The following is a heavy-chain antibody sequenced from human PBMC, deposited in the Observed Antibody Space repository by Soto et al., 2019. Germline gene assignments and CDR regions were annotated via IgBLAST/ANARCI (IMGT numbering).Heavy chain of an antibody. Sequence: EVQLVESGGGLVQPGGSLRLSCVASGFSVTDIYMNWVRQAPGKGLEWVSVIYNEFTDYADSVRGRFSISTDSSKNALYLQMTSLRAEDSAVYYCVSEPRYCSGGSCSIMGDAFDIWGQGTKVTVSS. D-gene: IGHD2-15*01. CDR2: IYNEFT. V-gene: IGHV3-66*01. CDR1: GFSVTDIY. J-gene: IGHJ3*02. CDR3: VSEPRYCSGGSCSIMGDAFDI.